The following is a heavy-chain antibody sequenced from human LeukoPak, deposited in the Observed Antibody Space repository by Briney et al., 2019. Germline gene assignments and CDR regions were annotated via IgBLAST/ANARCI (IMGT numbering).Heavy chain of an antibody. Sequence: ASVKVSCKASGYTFTGYYLHWVRQAPGQGLEWMGWIHPNSGGTNYAQKLQGRVTMTTDTSTSTAYMELRSLRSDDTAVHYCARALGAAAVVYWGQGTLVTVSS. CDR3: ARALGAAAVVY. J-gene: IGHJ4*02. V-gene: IGHV1-2*02. D-gene: IGHD6-13*01. CDR2: IHPNSGGT. CDR1: GYTFTGYY.